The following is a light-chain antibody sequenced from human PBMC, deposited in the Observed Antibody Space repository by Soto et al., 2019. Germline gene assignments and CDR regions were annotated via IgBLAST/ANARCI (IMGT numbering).Light chain of an antibody. CDR2: KAS. CDR3: QHYKSYSEA. CDR1: QTISSW. Sequence: DIQMTQSPSTLSGSVGDRVTITCRASQTISSWLAWYQQKPGKDPKLLIYKASTLKSGFPSRFSGSGSGTEFTLTISRLQPDDFATYYCQHYKSYSEAFGQGTKVELK. J-gene: IGKJ1*01. V-gene: IGKV1-5*03.